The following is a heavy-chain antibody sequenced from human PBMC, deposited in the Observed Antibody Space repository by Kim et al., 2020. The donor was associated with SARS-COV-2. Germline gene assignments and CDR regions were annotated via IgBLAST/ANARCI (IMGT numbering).Heavy chain of an antibody. Sequence: GGSLRLSCAASGFTFSSYSMNWVPQAPGKGLKWFSSISRSSSSIYYADSVKGRFTIPEDNAKNSCYLKRTSLRAEDTAGYYCAREGGGPSGGMEFWGQG. CDR1: GFTFSSYS. D-gene: IGHD2-15*01. CDR3: AREGGGPSGGMEF. J-gene: IGHJ6*02. CDR2: ISRSSSSI. V-gene: IGHV3-21*01.